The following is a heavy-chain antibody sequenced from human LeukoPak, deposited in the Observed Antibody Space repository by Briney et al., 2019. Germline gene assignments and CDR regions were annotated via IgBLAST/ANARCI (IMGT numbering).Heavy chain of an antibody. CDR1: GGSFSGYY. Sequence: SETRSLTCAVYGGSFSGYYWSWIRQPPGKGLEWIGEINHSGSTNYNPSLKSRVTISVDTSKNQFSLKLSSVTAADTAVYYCASPGATDAFDIWGQGTMVTVSS. CDR3: ASPGATDAFDI. CDR2: INHSGST. J-gene: IGHJ3*02. V-gene: IGHV4-34*01.